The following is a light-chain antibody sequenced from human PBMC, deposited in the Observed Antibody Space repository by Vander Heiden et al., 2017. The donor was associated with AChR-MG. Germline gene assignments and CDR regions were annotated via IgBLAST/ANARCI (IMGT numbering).Light chain of an antibody. V-gene: IGLV2-14*01. CDR3: SSYTKSSTLYV. J-gene: IGLJ1*01. CDR2: DVS. CDR1: SSDVGRYDS. Sequence: QSALTQPASVSGSPGQSITISCTGNSSDVGRYDSVSWCQQHPGKAPKLIIYDVSYRPSGVSSRFSGSKSGNTASLTISGLQAEDEADYHCSSYTKSSTLYVFGTGTKVTVL.